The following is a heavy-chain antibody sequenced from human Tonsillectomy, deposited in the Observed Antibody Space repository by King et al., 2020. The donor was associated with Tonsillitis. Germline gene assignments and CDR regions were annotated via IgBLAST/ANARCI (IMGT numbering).Heavy chain of an antibody. CDR1: GGSFSGYY. D-gene: IGHD4-11*01. J-gene: IGHJ3*02. CDR2: INHSGST. V-gene: IGHV4-34*01. CDR3: ARDTYSNYAFDI. Sequence: QVQLQQWGAGLLKPSETLSLTCAVYGGSFSGYYWTWIRQTPGKGLEWIGEINHSGSTNYNPSLKSRVTISVDTSKNQFSLKLSTVTAADTAVYYCARDTYSNYAFDIWGQGTMVTVSS.